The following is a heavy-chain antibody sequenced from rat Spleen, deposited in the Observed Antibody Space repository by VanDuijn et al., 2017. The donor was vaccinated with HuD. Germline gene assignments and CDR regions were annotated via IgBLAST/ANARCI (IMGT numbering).Heavy chain of an antibody. J-gene: IGHJ4*01. Sequence: EVQLVESGGGLVQPGRSLKLSCVDSGFIFSNYYMAWVRQAPTQGLEWVASISYDGGSTFYRDSVKGRFTISRDDATSSLYLQMDSLRSEDTATYYCTTEFGVRVMDAWGQGASVTVSS. CDR1: GFIFSNYY. CDR3: TTEFGVRVMDA. CDR2: ISYDGGST. D-gene: IGHD4-3*01. V-gene: IGHV5-20*01.